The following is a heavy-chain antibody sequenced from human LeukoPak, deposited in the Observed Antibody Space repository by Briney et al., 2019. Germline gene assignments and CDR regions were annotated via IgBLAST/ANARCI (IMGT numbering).Heavy chain of an antibody. D-gene: IGHD2-15*01. CDR3: AKDRDCSGGSCRSEYFQH. CDR1: GFTFSSYA. V-gene: IGHV3-23*01. CDR2: ISGSGGST. Sequence: GGSLRLSCAASGFTFSSYAMSWVRQAPGKGLEWVSAISGSGGSTYYADSVKGRFTISRDDSKNTLYLQMNSLRAEDTAVYYCAKDRDCSGGSCRSEYFQHWGQGTLVTVSS. J-gene: IGHJ1*01.